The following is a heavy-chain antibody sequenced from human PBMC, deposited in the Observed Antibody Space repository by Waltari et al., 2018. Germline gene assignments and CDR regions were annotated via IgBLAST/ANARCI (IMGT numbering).Heavy chain of an antibody. CDR2: INHSGST. V-gene: IGHV4-34*01. CDR3: ARAHHWSGYDWKNRGKNWFDP. CDR1: GGSFSGYY. Sequence: QVQLQQWGAGLLKPSETLSLTCAVYGGSFSGYYWSWIRQPPGKGLEWIGEINHSGSTNYNPSLKSRVTISVDTSKNQFSLKLSSVTAADTAVYYCARAHHWSGYDWKNRGKNWFDPWGQGTLVTVSS. D-gene: IGHD5-12*01. J-gene: IGHJ5*02.